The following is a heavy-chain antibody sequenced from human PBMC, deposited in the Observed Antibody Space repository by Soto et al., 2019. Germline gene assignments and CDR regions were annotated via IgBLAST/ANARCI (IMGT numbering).Heavy chain of an antibody. Sequence: SETLSLTCAVSGGSMSSSNWWNWVRQPPGKGLEWIGEAHHSGRTNYNPSLKSRVTISVDTSKNQFSLKLNSVTAADTAVYYCARDLWGYCGADCYPLDVWGQGTTVTVS. CDR1: GGSMSSSNW. J-gene: IGHJ6*02. D-gene: IGHD2-21*02. V-gene: IGHV4-4*02. CDR3: ARDLWGYCGADCYPLDV. CDR2: AHHSGRT.